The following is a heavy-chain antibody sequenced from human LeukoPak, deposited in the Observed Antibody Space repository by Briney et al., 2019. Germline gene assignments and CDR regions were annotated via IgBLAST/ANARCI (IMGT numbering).Heavy chain of an antibody. CDR1: GFTFSHYA. D-gene: IGHD2-15*01. J-gene: IGHJ4*02. CDR2: ILYDGSNE. Sequence: GGSLRLSCAASGFTFSHYAIHWVRQAPGKGLEWVALILYDGSNEYYADSVKGRFSISRDNSKRTLFLQMNSLRAEDTAVYHCAQHLGYCSSGTCYFTYWGQGTLVTVSS. V-gene: IGHV3-30-3*01. CDR3: AQHLGYCSSGTCYFTY.